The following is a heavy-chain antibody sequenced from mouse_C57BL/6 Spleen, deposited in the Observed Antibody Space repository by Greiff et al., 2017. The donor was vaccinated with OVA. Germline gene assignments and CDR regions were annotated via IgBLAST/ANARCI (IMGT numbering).Heavy chain of an antibody. CDR1: GFSFNTYA. CDR3: VRVGGSSPVDY. V-gene: IGHV10-1*01. CDR2: IRSKSNNYAT. D-gene: IGHD1-1*01. Sequence: EVKLVESGGGLVQPKGSLKLSCAASGFSFNTYAMNWVRQAPGKGLEWVARIRSKSNNYATYYADSVKDRFTISRDDSESMLYLHMNNVKTEDTAMYYCVRVGGSSPVDYWGKGTTLTVSS. J-gene: IGHJ2*01.